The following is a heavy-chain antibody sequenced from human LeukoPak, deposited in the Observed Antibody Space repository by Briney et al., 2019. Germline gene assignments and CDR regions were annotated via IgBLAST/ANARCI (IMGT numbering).Heavy chain of an antibody. CDR3: AKSYFDYSTYYSYYFNL. D-gene: IGHD4-11*01. Sequence: SSETLSLTCTVSGGSISGGYWSWIRQPPGRGLEWICYVYTSGSTNYNPSLKSRVTISVHTSKSQFALKLSSVTAAHTTVYYCAKSYFDYSTYYSYYFNLWGQGALVTVSS. CDR2: VYTSGST. CDR1: GGSISGGY. J-gene: IGHJ4*02. V-gene: IGHV4-4*09.